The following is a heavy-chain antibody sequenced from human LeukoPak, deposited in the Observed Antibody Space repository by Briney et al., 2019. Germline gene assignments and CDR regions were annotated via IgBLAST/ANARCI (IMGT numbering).Heavy chain of an antibody. J-gene: IGHJ2*01. D-gene: IGHD1-14*01. Sequence: GGSLRLSCAASGFTFSKYWMSWVRQAPGKGLEWVANIDQDGSETQYVDSVKGRFTISRGIAKDSLFLQMNSLRDDDTAIYYCTRDRGRSMYIDVWGRGTLVTVSS. V-gene: IGHV3-7*01. CDR2: IDQDGSET. CDR1: GFTFSKYW. CDR3: TRDRGRSMYIDV.